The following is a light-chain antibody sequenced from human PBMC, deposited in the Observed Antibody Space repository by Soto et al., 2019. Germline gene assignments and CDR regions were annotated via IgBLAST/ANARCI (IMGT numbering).Light chain of an antibody. V-gene: IGKV2D-29*02. CDR3: MQSTQLPPT. CDR2: EVS. CDR1: QILQPITGETS. J-gene: IGKJ5*01. Sequence: VLTHSPLSLAAPPGHPAYISCSASQILQPITGETSIFWYLQKPGQSPQLLIYEVSNRVSGVPDRFSGSGSGTDFTLEISRVETDDVGIYYCMQSTQLPPTFGQGTRLEI.